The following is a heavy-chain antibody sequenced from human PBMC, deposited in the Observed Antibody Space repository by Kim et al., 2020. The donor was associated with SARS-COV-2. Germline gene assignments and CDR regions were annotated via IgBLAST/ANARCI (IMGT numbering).Heavy chain of an antibody. CDR3: ARDQRPRNDFWSGYAGACIDY. Sequence: SQTLSLTCAISGDSVSSNSAAWNWIRQSPSRGLEWLGRTYYRSKWYNDYAVSVKSRITINPDTSKNQFSLQLNSVTPEDTAVYYCARDQRPRNDFWSGYAGACIDYWGQGTLVTVSS. J-gene: IGHJ4*02. CDR2: TYYRSKWYN. CDR1: GDSVSSNSAA. D-gene: IGHD3-3*01. V-gene: IGHV6-1*01.